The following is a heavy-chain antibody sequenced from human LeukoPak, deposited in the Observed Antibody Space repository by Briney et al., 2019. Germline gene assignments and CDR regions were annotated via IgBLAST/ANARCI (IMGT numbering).Heavy chain of an antibody. CDR3: ARSTPTIDYYDSSGYSS. CDR2: IYYSGST. V-gene: IGHV4-38-2*02. CDR1: GYSISSGYY. J-gene: IGHJ5*02. Sequence: SETLPLTCTVSGYSISSGYYWGWIRQPPGKGLEWIGSIYYSGSTYYNPSLKSRVTISVDTSKNQFSLKLSSVTAADTAVYYCARSTPTIDYYDSSGYSSWGQGTLVTVSS. D-gene: IGHD3-22*01.